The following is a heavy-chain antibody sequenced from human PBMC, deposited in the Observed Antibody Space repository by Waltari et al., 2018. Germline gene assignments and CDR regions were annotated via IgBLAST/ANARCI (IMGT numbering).Heavy chain of an antibody. J-gene: IGHJ5*02. D-gene: IGHD3-10*01. CDR2: IIPIFGTA. V-gene: IGHV1-69*01. Sequence: QVQLVQSGAEVKKPGSSVKVSCKASGGTFSSYASCWVRQAPGQGIEGMGGIIPIFGTANYAQKFQGRVTITADESTSTAYMELSSLRSEDTAVYYCARDAYYGSGSYLGRFDPWGQGTLVTVSS. CDR3: ARDAYYGSGSYLGRFDP. CDR1: GGTFSSYA.